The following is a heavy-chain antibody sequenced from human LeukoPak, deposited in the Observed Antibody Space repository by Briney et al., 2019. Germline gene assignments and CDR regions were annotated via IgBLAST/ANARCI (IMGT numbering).Heavy chain of an antibody. CDR3: ARDGGRKLDY. Sequence: SETLSLTCTVFGGSISSGGYYWSWVRQHPGKGLEWIGYIYYSGSTYYNPSLKSRVTISVDTSKNQFSLKLSSVTAADTAVYYCARDGGRKLDYWGQGTLVTVSS. J-gene: IGHJ4*02. CDR1: GGSISSGGYY. CDR2: IYYSGST. V-gene: IGHV4-31*03. D-gene: IGHD3-16*01.